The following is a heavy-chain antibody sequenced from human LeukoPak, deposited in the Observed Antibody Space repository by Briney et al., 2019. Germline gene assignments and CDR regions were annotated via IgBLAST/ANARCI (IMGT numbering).Heavy chain of an antibody. V-gene: IGHV4-39*01. CDR3: AVRKIAVAGTVEWHWFDP. D-gene: IGHD6-19*01. CDR2: IFYGGTT. J-gene: IGHJ5*02. Sequence: SETLSLTCTVSGGSISSSSHYWAWIRQPPGKGLEWIGSIFYGGTTFYNPSLKSRITISADTSKTQFSLRLSSVTAADTAVYYCAVRKIAVAGTVEWHWFDPWGQGTLVTVSS. CDR1: GGSISSSSHY.